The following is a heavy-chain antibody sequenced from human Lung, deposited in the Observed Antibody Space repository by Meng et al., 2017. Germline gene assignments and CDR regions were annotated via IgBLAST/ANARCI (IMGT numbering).Heavy chain of an antibody. J-gene: IGHJ4*02. D-gene: IGHD1-1*01. CDR1: GFRFSNSA. Sequence: GESLKISCAVSGFRFSNSAMSWVRQAPGKGLEWVSGISIDGDRVYYTDSVKGRFTISRDNSKNTVYLQMNSLRAEDTAVYFCAKEEVPNDYWGQGTLVTVLL. CDR2: ISIDGDRV. CDR3: AKEEVPNDY. V-gene: IGHV3-23*01.